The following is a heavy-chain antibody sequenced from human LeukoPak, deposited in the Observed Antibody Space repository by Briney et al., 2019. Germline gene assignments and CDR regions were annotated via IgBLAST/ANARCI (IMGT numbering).Heavy chain of an antibody. CDR3: ASSIVVVPAAPGAFDI. D-gene: IGHD2-2*01. CDR2: ISYSGST. J-gene: IGHJ3*02. V-gene: IGHV4-59*01. CDR1: GVSISSYY. Sequence: SETLSLTCTASGVSISSYYWSWIRQPPGKGLEWIGYISYSGSTNYNPSLKSRVTISVDTSKSQFSLKLSSVSAADTAVYYCASSIVVVPAAPGAFDIWGQGTMVTVSS.